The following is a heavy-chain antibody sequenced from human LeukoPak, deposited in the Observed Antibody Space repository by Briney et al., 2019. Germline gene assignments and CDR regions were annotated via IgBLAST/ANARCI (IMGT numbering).Heavy chain of an antibody. CDR1: GFTFSSYN. CDR2: ISSSSSYI. CDR3: ARAGHYCDSREFDY. J-gene: IGHJ4*02. Sequence: GGSLRLSCAASGFTFSSYNMNWVRQAPGKGLEWVSSISSSSSYIYYADSVKGRFTISRDNAKNSLYLQMNSLRAEDTAVYYCARAGHYCDSREFDYWGQGTLVTVSS. V-gene: IGHV3-21*01. D-gene: IGHD3-22*01.